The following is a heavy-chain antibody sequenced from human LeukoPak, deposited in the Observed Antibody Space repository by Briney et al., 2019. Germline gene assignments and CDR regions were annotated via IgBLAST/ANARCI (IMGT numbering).Heavy chain of an antibody. J-gene: IGHJ4*02. Sequence: GGSLRLSCAASGFAFSTYAMSWVRQAPGKGLEWVSAISGNGVKTYYTDSVKGRFTFFRDNSKNTLYLQTNSLRADDTAVYYCAKDRAYSFDYWGQGTLVTVSS. CDR1: GFAFSTYA. D-gene: IGHD3-16*01. CDR3: AKDRAYSFDY. CDR2: ISGNGVKT. V-gene: IGHV3-23*01.